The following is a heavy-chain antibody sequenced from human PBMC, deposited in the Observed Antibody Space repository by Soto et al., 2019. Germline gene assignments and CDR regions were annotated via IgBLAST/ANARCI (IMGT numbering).Heavy chain of an antibody. CDR2: ISYDGSNK. CDR3: AKDTLESDYYDSSGYWPDAFDI. Sequence: PGGSLRLSCAASGFTFSSYGMHWVRQAPGKGLEWVAVISYDGSNKYYADSVKGRFTISRDNSKNTLYLQMNSLRAEDTAVYYCAKDTLESDYYDSSGYWPDAFDIWGQGTMVTVSS. V-gene: IGHV3-30*18. CDR1: GFTFSSYG. D-gene: IGHD3-22*01. J-gene: IGHJ3*02.